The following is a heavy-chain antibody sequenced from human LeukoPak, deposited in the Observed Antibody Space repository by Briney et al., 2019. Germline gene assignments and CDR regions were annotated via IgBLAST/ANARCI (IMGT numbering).Heavy chain of an antibody. D-gene: IGHD3-10*01. CDR1: GGSISNSDYY. CDR2: IYYSGST. J-gene: IGHJ4*02. Sequence: SETLPLTCTVSGGSISNSDYYWSWIRQPPGKGLEWIGYIYYSGSTNYNPSLKSRVTISVDTSKNQFSLKLSSVTAADTAVYYCARGGFGELLMPYFDYWGQGTLVTVSS. CDR3: ARGGFGELLMPYFDY. V-gene: IGHV4-61*08.